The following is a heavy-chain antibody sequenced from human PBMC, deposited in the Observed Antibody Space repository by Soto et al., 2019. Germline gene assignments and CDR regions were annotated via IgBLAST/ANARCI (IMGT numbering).Heavy chain of an antibody. J-gene: IGHJ4*02. D-gene: IGHD1-26*01. CDR3: ASRGSSGSYYPFDY. CDR2: IIPIFGTA. CDR1: GGTFSSYA. V-gene: IGHV1-69*06. Sequence: SVKVSCKASGGTFSSYAISWVRQAPGQGLEWMGGIIPIFGTANYAQKFQGRVTITADKSTSTAYMELSSLRSEDTAVYYCASRGSSGSYYPFDYWGQGTLVTVSS.